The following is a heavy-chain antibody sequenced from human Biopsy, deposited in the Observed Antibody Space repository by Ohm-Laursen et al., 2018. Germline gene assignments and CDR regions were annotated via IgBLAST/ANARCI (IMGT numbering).Heavy chain of an antibody. CDR1: AYSFGDHR. V-gene: IGHV1-2*02. J-gene: IGHJ5*01. CDR2: IDPKSGGT. CDR3: ARELGDFWGGRRFDF. Sequence: ASVKVSCKASAYSFGDHRIHWVRQAPGQGLEWMGWIDPKSGGTNYAQKFQGRVTMTRDTSISTTYMELRRLTSDDTAVFYCARELGDFWGGRRFDFWGQGTLVTVSS. D-gene: IGHD3-3*01.